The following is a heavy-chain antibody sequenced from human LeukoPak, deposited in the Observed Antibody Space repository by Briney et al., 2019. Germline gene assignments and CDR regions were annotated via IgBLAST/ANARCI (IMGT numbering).Heavy chain of an antibody. CDR2: IRNKANSYAT. CDR1: GFTFSGSA. D-gene: IGHD5-12*01. CDR3: IMSIYSGYDLDY. J-gene: IGHJ4*02. Sequence: PGGSLKLSCAASGFTFSGSAMHWVRQASGKGLEWVGRIRNKANSYATAYAASVKGRFTISRDDLKNMAYLQMNSLKTEDTAVYYCIMSIYSGYDLDYWGQGTLVTVSS. V-gene: IGHV3-73*01.